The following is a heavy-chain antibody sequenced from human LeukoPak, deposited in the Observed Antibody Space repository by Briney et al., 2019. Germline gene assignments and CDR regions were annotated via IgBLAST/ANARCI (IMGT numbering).Heavy chain of an antibody. J-gene: IGHJ4*02. V-gene: IGHV7-4-1*02. CDR2: INTNTGNP. CDR3: AREVPGDATTFDY. CDR1: GYTFTSYG. Sequence: ASVKVSCKASGYTFTSYGYSWVRQAPGQGLEWMGWINTNTGNPTYAQGFTGRFVFSLDTSVSTAYLQISSLKAEDTAVYYCAREVPGDATTFDYWGQGTLVTVSS. D-gene: IGHD2/OR15-2a*01.